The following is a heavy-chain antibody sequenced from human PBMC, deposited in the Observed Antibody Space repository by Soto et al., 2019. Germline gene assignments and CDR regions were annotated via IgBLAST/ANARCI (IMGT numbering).Heavy chain of an antibody. V-gene: IGHV1-18*01. CDR2: ISAHNGNT. CDR3: ARGRSGDY. CDR1: GYAFTTYG. Sequence: QVHLVQSGAEVKKPGASVKVSCQGSGYAFTTYGITWVRQAPGQGLEWMGWISAHNGNTNYAQKLQGRVTVTRDTSTSTAYMELRSLRYDDTAVYYCARGRSGDYWGQGALVTFSS. J-gene: IGHJ4*02.